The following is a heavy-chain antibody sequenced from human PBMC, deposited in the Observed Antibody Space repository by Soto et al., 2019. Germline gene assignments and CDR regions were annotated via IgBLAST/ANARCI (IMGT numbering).Heavy chain of an antibody. D-gene: IGHD3-16*02. CDR3: ARDPDIMITFGGVIPGYFDY. CDR1: GFNFDDYG. CDR2: INWNGGST. Sequence: EVQLLESGGSVVRPGGSLRLSCAASGFNFDDYGMSWVRQSPGKGLEWVSGINWNGGSTGYADSVKGRFTIYRDNAKNSLYLQMNSLRAEDAALYYCARDPDIMITFGGVIPGYFDYWGQGTLVTVSS. J-gene: IGHJ4*02. V-gene: IGHV3-20*04.